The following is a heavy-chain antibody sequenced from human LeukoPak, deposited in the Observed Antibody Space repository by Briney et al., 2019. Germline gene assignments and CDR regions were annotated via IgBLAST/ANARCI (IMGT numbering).Heavy chain of an antibody. CDR3: ARDHPRPGYDFWSGRPSGLDP. CDR1: GGSISGYY. Sequence: SETLSLTCTVSGGSISGYYWSWIRQPPGKGLEWIGFIYYSGSTNYNPSLKSRVTMSVDTPKNQFSLKLSSVTAADTAVYYCARDHPRPGYDFWSGRPSGLDPWGQGTLVTVSS. D-gene: IGHD3-3*01. CDR2: IYYSGST. V-gene: IGHV4-59*01. J-gene: IGHJ5*02.